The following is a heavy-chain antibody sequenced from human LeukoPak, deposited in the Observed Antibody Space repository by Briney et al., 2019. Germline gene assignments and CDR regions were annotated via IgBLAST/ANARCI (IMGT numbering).Heavy chain of an antibody. CDR3: VKDPFDY. J-gene: IGHJ4*02. V-gene: IGHV3-9*03. Sequence: PGGSLRLSCAASGFIFDDYAMHWLRQAPGRGLEWVSTISWNSGSIAYADSVKGRFTISRDNAKNSLYLQMNSLRAEDMAFYYCVKDPFDYWGQGTLVTVSS. CDR2: ISWNSGSI. CDR1: GFIFDDYA.